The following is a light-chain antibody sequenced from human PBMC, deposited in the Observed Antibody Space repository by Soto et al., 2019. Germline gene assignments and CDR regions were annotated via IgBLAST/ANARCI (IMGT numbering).Light chain of an antibody. CDR3: QQYGSSPALT. Sequence: EIELTQSPGTLSLSPGERATLSCRASQSVSSSYLAWYQQKPGQAPRLLIYDASSRATGIPDRFSGSGSGTDFTLTISRLQPEDFAVYYCQQYGSSPALTFGGGTKVEIK. J-gene: IGKJ4*01. CDR1: QSVSSSY. CDR2: DAS. V-gene: IGKV3-20*01.